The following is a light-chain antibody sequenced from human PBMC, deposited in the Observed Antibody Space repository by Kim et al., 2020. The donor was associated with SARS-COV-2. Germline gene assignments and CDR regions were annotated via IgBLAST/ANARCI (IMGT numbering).Light chain of an antibody. CDR3: SAWDSSLSAVV. Sequence: LTQPPSVSKGLRQTATLTCTGNSNNVGNQGAAWLQQHQGHPPKLLSYRNNNRPSGISEGLSASRSGNTASLTITGLQPEDEADYYCSAWDSSLSAVVFGGGTKLTVL. CDR2: RNN. J-gene: IGLJ2*01. V-gene: IGLV10-54*01. CDR1: SNNVGNQG.